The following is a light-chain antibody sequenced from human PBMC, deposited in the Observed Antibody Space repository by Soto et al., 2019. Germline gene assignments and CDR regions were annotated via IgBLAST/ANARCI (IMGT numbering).Light chain of an antibody. J-gene: IGKJ3*01. CDR1: QTISNTF. CDR2: GAS. CDR3: QKYGGLPFT. V-gene: IGKV3-20*01. Sequence: EIVLTQSPGTLSLSPGERATLSCRASQTISNTFLAWYQQRPGQAPRLLIYGASGRAAGIPDRFSGSGSGTDFTLSISRLEPEDFAVYYCQKYGGLPFTFGPGTKVDIK.